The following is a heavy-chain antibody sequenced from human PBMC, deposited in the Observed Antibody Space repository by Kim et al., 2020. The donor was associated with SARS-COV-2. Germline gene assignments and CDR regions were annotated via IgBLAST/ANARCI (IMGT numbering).Heavy chain of an antibody. CDR3: ARDFGIAAAGTAPHNWFDP. Sequence: GGSLRLSCAASGFTFSDYYMSWIRQAPGKGLERVSYISSSGSTIYYADSVKGRFTISRDNAKNSLYLQMNSLRAEDTAVYYCARDFGIAAAGTAPHNWFDPWGQGTLVTVSS. CDR1: GFTFSDYY. J-gene: IGHJ5*02. V-gene: IGHV3-11*01. D-gene: IGHD6-13*01. CDR2: ISSSGSTI.